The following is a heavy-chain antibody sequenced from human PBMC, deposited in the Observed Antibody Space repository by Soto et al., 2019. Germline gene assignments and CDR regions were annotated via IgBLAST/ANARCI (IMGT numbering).Heavy chain of an antibody. CDR3: ARDRLVPDYFDY. D-gene: IGHD6-19*01. CDR1: GYTFTSYA. CDR2: INAGNGNT. J-gene: IGHJ4*02. Sequence: ASVKVSCKAFGYTFTSYAIHWVRQAPGQRLEWMGWINAGNGNTKYSQKFQGRVTMTTDTSTSTAYMELRSLRSDDTAVYYCARDRLVPDYFDYWGQGTLVTVSS. V-gene: IGHV1-3*01.